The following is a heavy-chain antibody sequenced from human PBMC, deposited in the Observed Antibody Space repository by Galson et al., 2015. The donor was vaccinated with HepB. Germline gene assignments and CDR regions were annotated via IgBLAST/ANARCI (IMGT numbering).Heavy chain of an antibody. Sequence: SLRLSCAASGFTVSSNYMSWVRQAPGKGLEWVSVIYSGGSTYYADSVKGRFTISRDNSKNTLYLQMNSLRAEDTAVYYCARGRGWELLHWYFDLWGRGTLVTVSS. CDR3: ARGRGWELLHWYFDL. V-gene: IGHV3-66*01. CDR1: GFTVSSNY. CDR2: IYSGGST. J-gene: IGHJ2*01. D-gene: IGHD1-26*01.